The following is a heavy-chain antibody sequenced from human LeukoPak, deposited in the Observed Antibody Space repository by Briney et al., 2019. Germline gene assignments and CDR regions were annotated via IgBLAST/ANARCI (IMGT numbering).Heavy chain of an antibody. CDR3: ARVSPYSSSRYWEDY. CDR1: GYTFTGYY. Sequence: ASVKVSCKASGYTFTGYYMHWVRQAPGQGLEWMGWINPNSGGTNYAQKFQGRVTMTRDTSISTAYMELSRLRSDDTAVYYCARVSPYSSSRYWEDYWGQGTLVTVSS. J-gene: IGHJ4*02. CDR2: INPNSGGT. D-gene: IGHD6-13*01. V-gene: IGHV1-2*02.